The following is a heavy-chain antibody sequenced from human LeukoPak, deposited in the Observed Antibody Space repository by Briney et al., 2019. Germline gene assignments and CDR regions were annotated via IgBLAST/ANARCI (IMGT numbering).Heavy chain of an antibody. CDR3: ARAMDGKGSSWYLKYNWFDP. CDR1: GYTFTSYY. CDR2: INPSGGST. D-gene: IGHD6-13*01. V-gene: IGHV1-46*03. J-gene: IGHJ5*02. Sequence: ASVKVSCKASGYTFTSYYMHWVRQAPGQGLEWMGIINPSGGSTSYAQKFQGRVTMTRDTSTSTVYMELSSLRSGDTAVYYCARAMDGKGSSWYLKYNWFDPWGQGTLVTVSS.